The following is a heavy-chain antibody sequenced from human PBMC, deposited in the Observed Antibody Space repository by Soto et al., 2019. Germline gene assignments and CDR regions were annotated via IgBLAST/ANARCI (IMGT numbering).Heavy chain of an antibody. J-gene: IGHJ4*02. V-gene: IGHV3-30*18. CDR1: GFTFSSYG. Sequence: GGALILSCAASGFTFSSYGMHWVRQAPGKGLEWVAVISYDGSNKYYADSVKGRFTISRDNSKNTLYLQMNSLRAEDTAVYYCAKAREPVAVAAGFDYWGQGTLVTVSS. D-gene: IGHD6-19*01. CDR3: AKAREPVAVAAGFDY. CDR2: ISYDGSNK.